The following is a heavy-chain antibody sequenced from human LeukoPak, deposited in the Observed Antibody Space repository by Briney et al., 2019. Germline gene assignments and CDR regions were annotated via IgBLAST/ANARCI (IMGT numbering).Heavy chain of an antibody. V-gene: IGHV4-34*01. CDR2: INHSGST. CDR1: GGSFSGYY. CDR3: ARGSGVVGATRSFDY. D-gene: IGHD1-26*01. Sequence: PSETLSLTCAVYGGSFSGYYWSWIRQPPGKGLEWIWEINHSGSTNYNPSLKSRVTISVDTSKNQFSLKLSSVTAADTAVYYCARGSGVVGATRSFDYSGQGTLVTVSS. J-gene: IGHJ4*02.